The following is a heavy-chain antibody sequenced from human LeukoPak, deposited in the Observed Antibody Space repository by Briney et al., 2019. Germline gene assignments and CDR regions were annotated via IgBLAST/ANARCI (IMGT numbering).Heavy chain of an antibody. Sequence: SETLSLTCTVSGGSISSSSYYWGWIRQPPGKGLEWIGSIYYSGSTYYNPSLKSRVTISVDKSKNQFSLKLSSVTAADTAVYYCARNRGPGENYYMDVWGKGTTVTVSS. D-gene: IGHD1-14*01. CDR3: ARNRGPGENYYMDV. CDR1: GGSISSSSYY. CDR2: IYYSGST. J-gene: IGHJ6*03. V-gene: IGHV4-39*07.